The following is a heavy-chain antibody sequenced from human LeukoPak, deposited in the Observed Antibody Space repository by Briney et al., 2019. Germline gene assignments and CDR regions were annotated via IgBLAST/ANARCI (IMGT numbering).Heavy chain of an antibody. CDR3: ARGLAGSSWYFFDY. Sequence: ASVKVSCKASGYTFTSYDINWVRQATGQGLEWMGRMNPNSGNTGYAQKFQGRVTMTRNTSISTAYMELSSLRSEDTAVYYCARGLAGSSWYFFDYWGQGTLVTVSS. CDR1: GYTFTSYD. J-gene: IGHJ4*02. D-gene: IGHD6-13*01. CDR2: MNPNSGNT. V-gene: IGHV1-8*01.